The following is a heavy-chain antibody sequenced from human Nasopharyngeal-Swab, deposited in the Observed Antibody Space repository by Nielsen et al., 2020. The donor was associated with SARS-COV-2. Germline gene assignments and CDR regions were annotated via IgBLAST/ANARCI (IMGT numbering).Heavy chain of an antibody. CDR1: GFTFSSYA. J-gene: IGHJ3*02. CDR2: ISGSGGST. D-gene: IGHD6-19*01. V-gene: IGHV3-23*01. CDR3: AGEGVAVAGNAFDI. Sequence: GESLKISCAASGFTFSSYAMSWVRQAPGKGLEWVSSISGSGGSTYYADSVKGRFTISRDNSKNTLYLQMNSLRAEDTAVYYCAGEGVAVAGNAFDIWGQGTMVTVSS.